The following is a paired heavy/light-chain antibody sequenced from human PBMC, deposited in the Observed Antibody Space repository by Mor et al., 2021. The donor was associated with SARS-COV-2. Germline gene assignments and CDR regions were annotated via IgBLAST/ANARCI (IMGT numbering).Heavy chain of an antibody. CDR3: VRMTYDGNGFYSAY. V-gene: IGHV3-33*01. CDR2: IWSDGGNK. Sequence: QVQLVESGGGVVQPGRSLRLSCAASGFTFSNYGMHWLRQAPGKGLEWVAVIWSDGGNKYYADSVKGRFSISRDNSKNTLYLQMNSLRAEDTAVYYCVRMTYDGNGFYSAYWGQGTPVTVSS. D-gene: IGHD3-22*01. J-gene: IGHJ4*02. CDR1: GFTFSNYG.
Light chain of an antibody. J-gene: IGKJ5*01. CDR2: LGS. V-gene: IGKV2-28*01. CDR3: MQPLQTPPSIT. CDR1: QSLLHSNGYNY. Sequence: DIVMTQSPLSLPVTPGEPASISCRSSQSLLHSNGYNYLDWYLQKPGQSPQLLIYLGSNRASGVPDRFSGSGSGTDFTLKISRVEAEDVGVYYCMQPLQTPPSITFGQGTRLEIK.